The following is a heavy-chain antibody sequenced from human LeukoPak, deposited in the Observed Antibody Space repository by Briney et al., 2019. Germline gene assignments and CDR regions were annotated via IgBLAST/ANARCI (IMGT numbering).Heavy chain of an antibody. CDR1: GFTFSSYG. Sequence: HSGGSLRLSCAASGFTFSSYGMSWVRQAPGKGLEWVSYISSSGSTIYYADSVKGRFTISRDNAKNSLYLQMNSLRAEDTAVYYCASREKWYSYGFAHAFDIWGQGTMVTVSS. V-gene: IGHV3-48*04. CDR2: ISSSGSTI. D-gene: IGHD5-18*01. CDR3: ASREKWYSYGFAHAFDI. J-gene: IGHJ3*02.